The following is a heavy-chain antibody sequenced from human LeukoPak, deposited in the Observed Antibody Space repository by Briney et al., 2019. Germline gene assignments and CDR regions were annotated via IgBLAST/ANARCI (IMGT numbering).Heavy chain of an antibody. J-gene: IGHJ4*02. CDR2: IYHSGST. Sequence: PSETLSLTCAVSGYSISSGYYWGWIRQPPGKGLEWIGSIYHSGSTYYNLSLKSRVTISVDTSKNQFSLKLSSVTAADTAVYYCARHVPGYSSSWHDYWGQGTLVTVSS. CDR1: GYSISSGYY. CDR3: ARHVPGYSSSWHDY. D-gene: IGHD6-13*01. V-gene: IGHV4-38-2*01.